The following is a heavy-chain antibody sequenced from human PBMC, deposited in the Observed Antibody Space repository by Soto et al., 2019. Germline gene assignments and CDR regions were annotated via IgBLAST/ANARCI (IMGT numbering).Heavy chain of an antibody. CDR3: AREPSRYQSYYFDY. V-gene: IGHV1-69*12. J-gene: IGHJ4*02. CDR1: GGTLSNYG. D-gene: IGHD2-2*01. Sequence: QLHLVQSGSEVKKPGSSVRVSCKTSGGTLSNYGLSWVRLAPGQGLEWMGGILPVFGTSNYAQKFQDRLTITADESTNTAYMDLTRLPSDDTAVYYCAREPSRYQSYYFDYWGQGTLVTVSS. CDR2: ILPVFGTS.